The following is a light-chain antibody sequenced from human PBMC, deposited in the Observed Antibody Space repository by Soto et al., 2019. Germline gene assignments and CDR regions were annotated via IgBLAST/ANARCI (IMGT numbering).Light chain of an antibody. CDR2: YAS. V-gene: IGKV3-11*01. CDR3: QQRSNWPS. J-gene: IGKJ3*01. Sequence: EIVLTQSPATLSLSPGERATLSCRASQRVSTYLAWYQQKPGQAPRLLIYYASNSAACIPARFSGSGSETDFTLSISMLVPEVFAVYYCQQRSNWPSFGPGTKVDIK. CDR1: QRVSTY.